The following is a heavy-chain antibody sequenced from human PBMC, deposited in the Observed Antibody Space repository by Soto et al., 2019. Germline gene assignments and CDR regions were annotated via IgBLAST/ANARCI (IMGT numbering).Heavy chain of an antibody. J-gene: IGHJ6*02. V-gene: IGHV3-9*01. CDR3: AQENSSSWLNYYYFYEMGH. D-gene: IGHD6-13*01. CDR1: GFTFNDYA. Sequence: PGGSLRLSCAASGFTFNDYAMHWVRQAPGKGLEWVSGICWNRGSIGYADSVKGRFTISRDNAKNSLYLQMNSLRPEDTALYYCAQENSSSWLNYYYFYEMGHWGQGTTVTVYS. CDR2: ICWNRGSI.